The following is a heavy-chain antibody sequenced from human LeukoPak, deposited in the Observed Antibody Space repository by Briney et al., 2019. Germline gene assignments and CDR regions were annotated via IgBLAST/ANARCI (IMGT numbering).Heavy chain of an antibody. V-gene: IGHV3-48*03. Sequence: GGSLRLSCAAAGFTFSKYEMNWVRQAPGEWMEWVAYISSSGSTIYYTDSMDVRFSIYRHNAKNSLYLQMNRLRAEDTAVYYCAQIYTYGSSQFDYWGQGTLVTVSS. CDR1: GFTFSKYE. J-gene: IGHJ4*02. CDR2: ISSSGSTI. CDR3: AQIYTYGSSQFDY. D-gene: IGHD5-18*01.